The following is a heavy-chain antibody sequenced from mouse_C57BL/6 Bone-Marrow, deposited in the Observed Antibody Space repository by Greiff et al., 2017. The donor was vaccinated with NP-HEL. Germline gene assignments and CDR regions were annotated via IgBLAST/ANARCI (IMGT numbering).Heavy chain of an antibody. CDR2: IHPNSGST. CDR1: GYTFTSYW. CDR3: ARVSNYYGSSLDY. D-gene: IGHD1-1*01. Sequence: QVQLQQPGAELVKPGASVKLSCKASGYTFTSYWMHWVKQRPGQGLEWIGMIHPNSGSTNYNEKFKSKATLTVDKSSSTAYMQLSSLTSEDSAVYYCARVSNYYGSSLDYWGQGTTLTVSS. J-gene: IGHJ2*01. V-gene: IGHV1-64*01.